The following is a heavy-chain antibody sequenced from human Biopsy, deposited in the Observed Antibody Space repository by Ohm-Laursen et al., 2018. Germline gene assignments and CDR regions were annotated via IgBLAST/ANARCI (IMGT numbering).Heavy chain of an antibody. V-gene: IGHV4-59*01. CDR2: INYRGNT. J-gene: IGHJ6*02. CDR3: ARDKITYCTSTSCDYFGMDV. Sequence: GTLSLTCPVSGASIEDYYWTWIRQAPGKTLEWIASINYRGNTNYNPSLKSRVTMSAHTSTNQFSLKLTSVTAADTAVYYCARDKITYCTSTSCDYFGMDVWGQGTKVTVSS. D-gene: IGHD2-2*01. CDR1: GASIEDYY.